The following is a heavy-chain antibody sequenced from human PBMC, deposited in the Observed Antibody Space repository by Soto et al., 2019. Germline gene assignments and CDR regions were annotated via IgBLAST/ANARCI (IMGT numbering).Heavy chain of an antibody. CDR2: MNPNSGNT. Sequence: ASVKVSCKASGYTFTSYAINWVRQATGQGLEWMGWMNPNSGNTGYAQKFQGRVTMTRNTSISTAYMELSSLRSEDTAVYYCARGVGYCISTSCYGMDVWGQGTTVTVSS. D-gene: IGHD2-2*01. CDR1: GYTFTSYA. V-gene: IGHV1-8*01. CDR3: ARGVGYCISTSCYGMDV. J-gene: IGHJ6*02.